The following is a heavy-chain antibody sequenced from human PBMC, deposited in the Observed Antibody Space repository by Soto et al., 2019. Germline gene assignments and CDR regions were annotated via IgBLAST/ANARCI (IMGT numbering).Heavy chain of an antibody. D-gene: IGHD6-19*01. CDR3: ARASATYSSGWRVDY. CDR1: GFTFSSYA. Sequence: GGSLRLSCAASGFTFSSYAMHWVRQAPGKGLEWVAVISYDGSNKYYADSVKGRFTISRDNSKNTLYLQMNSLRAEDTAVYYCARASATYSSGWRVDYWGQGTLVTVSS. CDR2: ISYDGSNK. J-gene: IGHJ4*02. V-gene: IGHV3-30-3*01.